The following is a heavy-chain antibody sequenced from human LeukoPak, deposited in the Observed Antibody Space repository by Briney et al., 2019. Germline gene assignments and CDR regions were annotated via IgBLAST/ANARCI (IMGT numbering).Heavy chain of an antibody. CDR3: ASTKDYYDSSGPPY. V-gene: IGHV4-34*01. CDR2: INHSGST. Sequence: SETLSLTCAVYGGSFSGYYWSWIRQPPGKGLEWIGEINHSGSTNYNPSLKSRVTISVDTSKNQFSLKLSSVTAADTAVYYCASTKDYYDSSGPPYWGQGTPVTVSS. CDR1: GGSFSGYY. J-gene: IGHJ4*02. D-gene: IGHD3-22*01.